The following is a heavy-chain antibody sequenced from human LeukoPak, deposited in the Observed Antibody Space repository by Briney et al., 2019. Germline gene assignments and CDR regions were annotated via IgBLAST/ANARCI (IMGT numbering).Heavy chain of an antibody. Sequence: SETLSLTCTVSGGSISSYYWSWIRQPPGKGLEWIGYIYYSGSANYNPSLKSRVTISVDTPKNQFSLKLSSVTAADTAVYYCARGPGELLLRTDPDPYYFDYWGQGTLVTVSS. V-gene: IGHV4-59*01. CDR1: GGSISSYY. J-gene: IGHJ4*02. CDR3: ARGPGELLLRTDPDPYYFDY. D-gene: IGHD1-26*01. CDR2: IYYSGSA.